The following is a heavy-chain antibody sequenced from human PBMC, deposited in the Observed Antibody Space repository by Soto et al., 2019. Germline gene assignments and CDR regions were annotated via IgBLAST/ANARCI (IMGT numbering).Heavy chain of an antibody. CDR2: ISSSSSTI. Sequence: EVQLVESGGGLVQPGGSLRLSCAASGFTFSSYSMNWVRQAPGKGLEWVSYISSSSSTIYYADSVKGRFTISRDNAKNSLYLQMNSLRDEDTAVYYCARDGSGWVYYYYGMDVWGQGTTVTVSS. CDR1: GFTFSSYS. J-gene: IGHJ6*02. CDR3: ARDGSGWVYYYYGMDV. V-gene: IGHV3-48*02. D-gene: IGHD6-19*01.